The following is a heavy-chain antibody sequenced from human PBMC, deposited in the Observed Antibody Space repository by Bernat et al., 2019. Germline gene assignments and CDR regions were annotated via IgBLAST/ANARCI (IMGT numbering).Heavy chain of an antibody. CDR1: GFTVSSNY. D-gene: IGHD1-1*01. V-gene: IGHV3-53*02. CDR2: IYSGGST. Sequence: EVQLVETGGGLIQPGGSLRLSCAASGFTVSSNYMSWVRQAPGKGLEWVSVIYSGGSTYYADSVKGRFTISRDNSKNTLYLQMNSLRAEDTAVYYCAKDTMELEPGAFDIWGQGTMVTVSS. CDR3: AKDTMELEPGAFDI. J-gene: IGHJ3*02.